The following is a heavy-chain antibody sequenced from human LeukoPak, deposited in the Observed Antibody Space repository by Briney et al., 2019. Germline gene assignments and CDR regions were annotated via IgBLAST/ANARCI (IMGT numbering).Heavy chain of an antibody. V-gene: IGHV3-11*01. D-gene: IGHD1-26*01. Sequence: AGGPLRLSCVASGFTFGDYYMNWIRQAPGKGLECVSYISSSGSNIYHADSVKGRFTISRDNAKNSLYLQMNSLRAEGTAVYYCARGARLDTRNECRLDYWGQGTLVTVSS. CDR2: ISSSGSNI. CDR3: ARGARLDTRNECRLDY. CDR1: GFTFGDYY. J-gene: IGHJ4*02.